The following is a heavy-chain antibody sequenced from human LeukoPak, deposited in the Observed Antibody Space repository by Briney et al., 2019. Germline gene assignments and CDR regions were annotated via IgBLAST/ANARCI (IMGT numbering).Heavy chain of an antibody. CDR3: ASAISYDSYFDY. CDR1: GFTFSSYA. D-gene: IGHD3-22*01. Sequence: PGGSLRLSCAASGFTFSSYAMSWVRQAPGKGLEWVSAISGSGGSTYYADSVKGRFTISRDNSKNTLYLQMNSLRAEDTAVYYCASAISYDSYFDYWGQGTLVTVSS. V-gene: IGHV3-23*01. J-gene: IGHJ4*02. CDR2: ISGSGGST.